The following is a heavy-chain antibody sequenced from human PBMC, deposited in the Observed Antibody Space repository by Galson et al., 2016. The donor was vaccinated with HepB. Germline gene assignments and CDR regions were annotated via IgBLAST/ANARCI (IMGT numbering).Heavy chain of an antibody. CDR3: ARGGSGLTAPGWLPGWFDP. V-gene: IGHV1-18*01. CDR2: ISAYNGNT. CDR1: GYSFSSYG. D-gene: IGHD6-19*01. J-gene: IGHJ5*02. Sequence: SVKVSCKASGYSFSSYGISWVRQAPGQGLEWMGWISAYNGNTKYAKKFQGRVTMTTDTFTRTAYMEVRSLRSDDTAVYYCARGGSGLTAPGWLPGWFDPWGQGTLVTVSP.